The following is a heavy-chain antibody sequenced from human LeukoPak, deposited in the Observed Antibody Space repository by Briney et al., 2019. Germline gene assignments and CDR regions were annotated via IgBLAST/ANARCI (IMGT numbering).Heavy chain of an antibody. CDR1: GFTFSNYA. J-gene: IGHJ6*02. D-gene: IGHD6-13*01. V-gene: IGHV3-23*01. CDR3: AKDLKVAGTDYFYGMDV. Sequence: QPGRTLRLSCAASGFTFSNYATTWVRGAPGKGLESVSTISGSGGSTYNADSVKGRFTISRDNSKNTLYLQMNSLRAEDTAVYYCAKDLKVAGTDYFYGMDVWGQGTTVTVSS. CDR2: ISGSGGST.